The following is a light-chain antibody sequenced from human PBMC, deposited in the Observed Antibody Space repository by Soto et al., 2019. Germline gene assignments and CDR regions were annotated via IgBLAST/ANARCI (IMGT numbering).Light chain of an antibody. J-gene: IGKJ1*01. CDR2: GVS. CDR1: QEISAY. V-gene: IGKV1-9*01. CDR3: QRLHWE. Sequence: IPLTQSPSSLSASVGDRVTITCRASQEISAYLDWYQQTPGKAPKLLIYGVSTLLDGVSSRFSGRGSGTAFSLTLSSLRPKDFANYYCQRLHWEFGPAT.